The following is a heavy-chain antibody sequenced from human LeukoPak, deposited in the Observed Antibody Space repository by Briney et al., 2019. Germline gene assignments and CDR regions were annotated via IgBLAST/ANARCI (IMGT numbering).Heavy chain of an antibody. Sequence: SQTLSLTCAISGDSVSSNSAAWNWIRQSPSRGLEWLGRTYYRSKWYNDYAVSVKSRITINPDTSKNQFSLQLNSVTLEDTAVYYCARGEYYYDSSGYYYSDYWGQGTLVTVSS. V-gene: IGHV6-1*01. CDR3: ARGEYYYDSSGYYYSDY. D-gene: IGHD3-22*01. J-gene: IGHJ4*02. CDR1: GDSVSSNSAA. CDR2: TYYRSKWYN.